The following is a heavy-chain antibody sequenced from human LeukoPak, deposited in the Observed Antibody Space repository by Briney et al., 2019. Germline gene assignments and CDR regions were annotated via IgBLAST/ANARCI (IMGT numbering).Heavy chain of an antibody. CDR1: GGTFSSYA. CDR2: IIPILGIA. J-gene: IGHJ6*03. CDR3: ARLYHGAIGPYYYYYMDV. D-gene: IGHD3/OR15-3a*01. Sequence: SVKVSCKASGGTFSSYAISWLRQAPGQGLEWMGRIIPILGIANYAQKFQGRVTITADKSTSTAYMELSSLSSEDTAVYYCARLYHGAIGPYYYYYMDVWRKGTTVTVSS. V-gene: IGHV1-69*04.